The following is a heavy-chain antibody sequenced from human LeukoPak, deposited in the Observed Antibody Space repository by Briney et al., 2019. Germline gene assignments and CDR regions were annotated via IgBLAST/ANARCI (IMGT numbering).Heavy chain of an antibody. J-gene: IGHJ3*02. V-gene: IGHV1-18*01. CDR2: ISAYNGNT. CDR1: GYTFTCYG. D-gene: IGHD2-2*01. Sequence: GASVKVSCKASGYTFTCYGISWVRQAPGQGLEWMGWISAYNGNTNYAQKLQGRVTMTTDTSTSTAYMELRSLRSDDTAVYYCARDRQVRHSTSRYGSDAFDIWGQGTMVTVSS. CDR3: ARDRQVRHSTSRYGSDAFDI.